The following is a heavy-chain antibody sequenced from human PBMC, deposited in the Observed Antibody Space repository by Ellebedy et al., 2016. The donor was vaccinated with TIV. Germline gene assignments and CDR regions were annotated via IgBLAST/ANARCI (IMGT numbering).Heavy chain of an antibody. D-gene: IGHD6-19*01. CDR1: GGSFSGYY. CDR3: ARGSSLVAGTILPFDY. J-gene: IGHJ4*02. V-gene: IGHV4-34*01. CDR2: IYHSGST. Sequence: GSLRLSXAVYGGSFSGYYWSWVRQPPGKGLEWIGEIYHSGSTNYNPSLKSRVTISVDKSKNQFSLKLSSVTAADTAVYYCARGSSLVAGTILPFDYWGQGTLVTVSS.